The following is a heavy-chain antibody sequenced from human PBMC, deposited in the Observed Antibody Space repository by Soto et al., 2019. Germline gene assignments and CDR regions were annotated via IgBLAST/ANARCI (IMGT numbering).Heavy chain of an antibody. CDR2: INHSGST. Sequence: QVQLQQWGAGLLKPSETLSLTCAVYGGSFSGYYWSWIRQPPGKGLEWIGEINHSGSTNYNPSLKSRVTKSVDTSKNPFSLKLSSVTAADTAVYYCARGGDYDILTGPRNRYGMDVWGQGTTVTVSS. J-gene: IGHJ6*02. D-gene: IGHD3-9*01. CDR1: GGSFSGYY. V-gene: IGHV4-34*01. CDR3: ARGGDYDILTGPRNRYGMDV.